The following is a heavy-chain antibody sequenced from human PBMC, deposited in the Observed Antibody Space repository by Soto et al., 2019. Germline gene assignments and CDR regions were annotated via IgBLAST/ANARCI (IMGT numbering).Heavy chain of an antibody. J-gene: IGHJ3*02. CDR3: ATVLYCSGGSCYPDAFDI. D-gene: IGHD2-15*01. V-gene: IGHV5-51*01. CDR2: IYPGDSDT. Sequence: ESLKISCKGSGYSFTSYWIGWVRQMPGKGLEWMGIIYPGDSDTRYSPSFQGQVTISADKSISTAYLQWSSLKASDTAMYYCATVLYCSGGSCYPDAFDIWGQGTMVTVSS. CDR1: GYSFTSYW.